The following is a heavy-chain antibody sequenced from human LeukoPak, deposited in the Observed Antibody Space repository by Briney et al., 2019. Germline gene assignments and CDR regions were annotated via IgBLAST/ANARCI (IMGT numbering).Heavy chain of an antibody. D-gene: IGHD5-18*01. CDR3: ASHPGSYGPPSFFDY. V-gene: IGHV3-30*03. CDR1: GFTFSSYG. CDR2: ISYDGSNK. Sequence: GGSLRLSCAASGFTFSSYGMHWVRQAPGKGLEWVAVISYDGSNKYYADSVKGRFTISRDNSKNTLYLQMNSLRAEDTAVYYCASHPGSYGPPSFFDYWGQGTLVTVSS. J-gene: IGHJ4*02.